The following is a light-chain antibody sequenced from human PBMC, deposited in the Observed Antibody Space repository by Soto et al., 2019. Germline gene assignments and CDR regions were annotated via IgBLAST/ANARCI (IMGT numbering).Light chain of an antibody. CDR1: QSISTW. Sequence: IQMTQSPSTLSASVGDRVTITCRASQSISTWLAWYQQKPGKAPKLLIYKASSLESGVPSRFSGSGSGTEFTLAISSLQPDDFATYYCQQYNIYSFTFGGGTKVEIK. J-gene: IGKJ4*01. CDR3: QQYNIYSFT. V-gene: IGKV1-5*03. CDR2: KAS.